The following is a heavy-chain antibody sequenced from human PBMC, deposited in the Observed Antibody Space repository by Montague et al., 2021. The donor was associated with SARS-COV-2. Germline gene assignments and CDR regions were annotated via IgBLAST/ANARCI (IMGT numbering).Heavy chain of an antibody. CDR2: IYYSGST. Sequence: TLSLTCTVSGGSISSGGYYWSWIRQHPGKGLEWIGYIYYSGSTYYNPSLKSRVAISVDTSKNQFSLKLSSVTAADTAVYYCATESVGYCSSTSCYGPHYGMDVWGQGTTVTVSS. V-gene: IGHV4-31*03. J-gene: IGHJ6*02. D-gene: IGHD2-2*01. CDR1: GGSISSGGYY. CDR3: ATESVGYCSSTSCYGPHYGMDV.